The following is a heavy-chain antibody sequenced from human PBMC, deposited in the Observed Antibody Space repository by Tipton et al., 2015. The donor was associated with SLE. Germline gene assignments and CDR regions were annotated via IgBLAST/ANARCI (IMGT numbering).Heavy chain of an antibody. J-gene: IGHJ4*02. V-gene: IGHV3-7*01. Sequence: SLRLSCAASGFTFSNFWMTWVRLAPGKGLEWVASVKDDGSEGYYVDSLKGRFTISRDNAKNSLYLQVTSLRAEDTAVYYCVRDDAPGIWGQGTLVTVSS. CDR2: VKDDGSEG. D-gene: IGHD3-3*02. CDR1: GFTFSNFW. CDR3: VRDDAPGI.